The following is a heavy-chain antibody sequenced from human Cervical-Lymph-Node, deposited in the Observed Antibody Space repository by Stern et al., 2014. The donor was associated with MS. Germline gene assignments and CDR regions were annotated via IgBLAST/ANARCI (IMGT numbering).Heavy chain of an antibody. D-gene: IGHD4-17*01. CDR3: TTEVTVTTPRGFDP. V-gene: IGHV3-15*02. Sequence: VQSGGALVQPGGLLRVSCTASGFTLETVCMSWVCQAPGQGLEWVGLITSKADDETTMYAAPMKGRFSNSRDDSKHALYLQMSGLKTEDTGMYYCTTEVTVTTPRGFDPWGQGTLVTVSS. CDR2: ITSKADDETT. CDR1: GFTLETVC. J-gene: IGHJ5*02.